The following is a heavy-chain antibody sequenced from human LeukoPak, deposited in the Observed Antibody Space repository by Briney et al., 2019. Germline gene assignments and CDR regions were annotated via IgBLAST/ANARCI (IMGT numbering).Heavy chain of an antibody. CDR1: GFTFSSYA. Sequence: GGSLRLSCAASGFTFSSYAMHWVRQAPGKGLEWVAVISYDGSNKYYADSVKGRFTISRDNAKNSLYLQMNSLRAEDTAVYYCARDGIVGASDYWGQGTLVIVSS. V-gene: IGHV3-30*04. CDR3: ARDGIVGASDY. CDR2: ISYDGSNK. J-gene: IGHJ4*02. D-gene: IGHD1-26*01.